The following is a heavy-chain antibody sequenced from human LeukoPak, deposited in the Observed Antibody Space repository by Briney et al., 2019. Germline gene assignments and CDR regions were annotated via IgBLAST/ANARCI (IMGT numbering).Heavy chain of an antibody. Sequence: QPGGSLRLSCAASGFTFSSYGMHWVRQAPGKGLEWVAVIWYDGSNKYYADSVKGRFTISRDNSKNTLYLQMNSLRAEDTAVYYCARDRSPAGCLDYWGQGTLVTVSS. CDR1: GFTFSSYG. V-gene: IGHV3-33*01. CDR3: ARDRSPAGCLDY. J-gene: IGHJ4*02. D-gene: IGHD6-19*01. CDR2: IWYDGSNK.